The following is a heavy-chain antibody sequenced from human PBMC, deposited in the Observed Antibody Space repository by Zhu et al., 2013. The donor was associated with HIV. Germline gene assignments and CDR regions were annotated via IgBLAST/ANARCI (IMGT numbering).Heavy chain of an antibody. D-gene: IGHD3-16*01. CDR2: ISNYNGNT. J-gene: IGHJ6*04. V-gene: IGHV1-18*01. Sequence: QVQLVQSGAEMKKPGASVKVSCKASGYTFSNYGITWVRQAPGQGLEWMGWISNYNGNTNYAQKLQDRVTMTTDTSTRTAYLELRSLRADDTAVYYCATIKGYDYSMDVWGQRDQRSTVSS. CDR1: GYTFSNYG. CDR3: ATIKGYDYSMDV.